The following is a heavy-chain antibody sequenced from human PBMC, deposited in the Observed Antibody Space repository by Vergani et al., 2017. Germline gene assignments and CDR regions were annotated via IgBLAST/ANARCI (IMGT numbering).Heavy chain of an antibody. D-gene: IGHD6-13*01. V-gene: IGHV1-24*01. J-gene: IGHJ6*02. CDR2: FDPEDGET. Sequence: QVQLVQSGAEVKKPGASVKVSCKVSGYTLTELSMHWVRQAPGKGLEWMGGFDPEDGETIYAQKFQGRVTITEDTSTDTAYMELSSLRSEDTAVYYCATADVIAAAGSRPKDKYYYYGMDVWGQGTTVTVSS. CDR1: GYTLTELS. CDR3: ATADVIAAAGSRPKDKYYYYGMDV.